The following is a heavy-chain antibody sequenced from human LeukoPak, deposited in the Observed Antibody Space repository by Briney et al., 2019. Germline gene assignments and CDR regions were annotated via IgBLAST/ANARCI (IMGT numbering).Heavy chain of an antibody. CDR2: IWYDGSNK. Sequence: PGRSLRLSCAASGFTFSIYGIHWVRQAPGKGLESVALIWYDGSNKYYADSVKGRFTISRDNSKNTLYVQMNSLRAEDTAVYYCARASNCISTTCSVDYWGQGTLVTVSS. CDR3: ARASNCISTTCSVDY. J-gene: IGHJ4*02. CDR1: GFTFSIYG. V-gene: IGHV3-33*01. D-gene: IGHD2-2*01.